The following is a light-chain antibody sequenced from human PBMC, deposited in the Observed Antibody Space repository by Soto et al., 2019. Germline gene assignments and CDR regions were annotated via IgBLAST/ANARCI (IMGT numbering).Light chain of an antibody. Sequence: DIVMTQSPLSLPVTPGEPASISCRSSXXXXXXXXXXYLDWYRQKPGQSPQLLIYLASNRASGVPDXFSGSGXGTDXTXKISRVGAEDVGVYYCMQSLQTPRTFGQGTKVDIK. J-gene: IGKJ1*01. CDR1: XXXXXXXXXXY. CDR3: MQSLQTPRT. V-gene: IGKV2-28*01. CDR2: LAS.